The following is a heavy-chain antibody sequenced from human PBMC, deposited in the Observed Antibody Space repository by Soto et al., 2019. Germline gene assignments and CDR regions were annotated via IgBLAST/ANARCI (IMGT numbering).Heavy chain of an antibody. CDR2: IIPIFGTA. CDR3: ARDTIHCSSTSCYYYYYGMDV. J-gene: IGHJ6*02. V-gene: IGHV1-69*13. D-gene: IGHD2-2*01. Sequence: ASVKVSCKASGGTFSSYAISWVRQAPGQGLEWMGGIIPIFGTANYAQKFQGRVTITADESTSTAYMELSSLRSEDTTVYYCARDTIHCSSTSCYYYYYGMDVWGQGTTVTVSS. CDR1: GGTFSSYA.